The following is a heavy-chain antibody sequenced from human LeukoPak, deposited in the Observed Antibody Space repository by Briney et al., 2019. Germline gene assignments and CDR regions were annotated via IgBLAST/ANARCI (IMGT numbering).Heavy chain of an antibody. D-gene: IGHD5-18*01. CDR2: IYSGGST. V-gene: IGHV3-53*01. CDR1: GFTVSSNY. CDR3: ARRGYDYGSPFDY. J-gene: IGHJ4*02. Sequence: GGSLRLSCAVSGFTVSSNYMSWVRQAPGKGLEWVSLIYSGGSTYYADSVKGRFTISRDNSKNTLYLQMNSLRAGDTAVYYCARRGYDYGSPFDYWGQGTLVTVSS.